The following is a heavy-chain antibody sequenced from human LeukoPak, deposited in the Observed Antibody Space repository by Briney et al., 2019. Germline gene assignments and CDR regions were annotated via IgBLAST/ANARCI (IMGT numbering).Heavy chain of an antibody. CDR2: IFPADSDT. CDR3: ARRGYYDSSGYYYWFDP. V-gene: IGHV5-51*01. CDR1: GYTFTNYW. J-gene: IGHJ5*02. Sequence: GESLKISCKGSGYTFTNYWIGWVRQMPGKGLEWMGIIFPADSDTRYSPSFQGQVTISADKSISTAYLQWSSLKASDSAMYYCARRGYYDSSGYYYWFDPWGQGTLVTVSS. D-gene: IGHD3-22*01.